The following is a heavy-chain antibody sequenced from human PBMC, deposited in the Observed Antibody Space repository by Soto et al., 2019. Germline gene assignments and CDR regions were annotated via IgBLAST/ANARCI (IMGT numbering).Heavy chain of an antibody. D-gene: IGHD3-22*01. V-gene: IGHV3-30*18. CDR2: ISYDGSNK. CDR3: AKDMPLFGFLTYYYDSSGYYRLFDY. J-gene: IGHJ4*02. Sequence: QVQLVESGGGVVQPGRSLGLSCAASGFTSSTYGMHWVRQAPGKGLEWVAVISYDGSNKYYADPVKGRFTISRDNSKNTLYLQMNSLRAEDTAVYYCAKDMPLFGFLTYYYDSSGYYRLFDYWGQGTLVTVSS. CDR1: GFTSSTYG.